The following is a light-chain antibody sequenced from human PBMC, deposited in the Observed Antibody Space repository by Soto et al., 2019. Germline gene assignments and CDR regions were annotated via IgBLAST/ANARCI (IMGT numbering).Light chain of an antibody. CDR3: QESQSYPIR. CDR2: KAS. Sequence: DIQITQSLSTLSASIGDRVTITCRASQSISSWLAWYQQKPGKAPKLLIYKASSLESGVPSRFSGSGSGTEFTLTISCLQPDDFTTYYCQESQSYPIRFGHVARL. CDR1: QSISSW. J-gene: IGKJ5*01. V-gene: IGKV1-5*03.